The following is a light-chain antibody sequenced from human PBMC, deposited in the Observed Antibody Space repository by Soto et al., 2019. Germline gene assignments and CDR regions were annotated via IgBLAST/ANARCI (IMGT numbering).Light chain of an antibody. CDR3: QQRSNWPPIT. CDR1: QSVSSY. Sequence: PGERATLSCRASQSVSSYLAWYQQKPGQAPRLPIYDASNRATGIPARFSGSGSGTDFTLTISSLEPEDFAVYYCQQRSNWPPITFGQGTRLEIK. CDR2: DAS. J-gene: IGKJ5*01. V-gene: IGKV3-11*01.